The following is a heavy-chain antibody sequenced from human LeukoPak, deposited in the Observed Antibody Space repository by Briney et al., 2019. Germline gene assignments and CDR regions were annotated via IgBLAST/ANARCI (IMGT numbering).Heavy chain of an antibody. CDR2: ISYHGSNK. D-gene: IGHD3-16*01. V-gene: IGHV3-30*03. Sequence: GGSLRLSCAASGFTFSSYGMHWVRQAPGKGLEWVAVISYHGSNKHYPDSVKGRFTISRDNAKNSLFLQTSSLRGEDTALYYCATEHWGPNSWGQGTLVTVS. CDR3: ATEHWGPNS. J-gene: IGHJ4*02. CDR1: GFTFSSYG.